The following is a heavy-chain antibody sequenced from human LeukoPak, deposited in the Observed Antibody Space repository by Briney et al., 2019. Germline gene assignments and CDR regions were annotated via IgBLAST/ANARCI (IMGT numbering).Heavy chain of an antibody. CDR1: GFTFSSYS. CDR2: ISSSSSYI. Sequence: PGGSLRLSCAASGFTFSSYSMNWVRQAPGKGLEWVSSISSSSSYIYYADSVKGRFTISRDNAKNSLYLQMNSLRVEDTAVYYCARDLSDCSSTSCYSSYYYWGQGTLVTVSS. J-gene: IGHJ4*02. V-gene: IGHV3-21*01. CDR3: ARDLSDCSSTSCYSSYYY. D-gene: IGHD2-2*01.